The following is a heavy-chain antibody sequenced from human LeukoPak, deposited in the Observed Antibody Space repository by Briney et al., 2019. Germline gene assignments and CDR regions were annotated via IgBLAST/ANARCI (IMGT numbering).Heavy chain of an antibody. D-gene: IGHD1-14*01. CDR2: ITPTTGGA. CDR3: ATSDSTTGNWFDP. J-gene: IGHJ5*02. CDR1: GNTFSRYY. V-gene: IGHV1-46*01. Sequence: ASVKVSCKASGNTFSRYYFHWVRQAPGQGLGWMGIITPTTGGANYAQKFQGRVAMTRDTSTSTVYMELSSLTSGDTAVYYCATSDSTTGNWFDPWGQGTRVSVSS.